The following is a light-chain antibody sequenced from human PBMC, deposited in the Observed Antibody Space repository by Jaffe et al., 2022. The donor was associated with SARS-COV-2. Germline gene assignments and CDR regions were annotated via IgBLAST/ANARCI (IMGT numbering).Light chain of an antibody. J-gene: IGKJ4*01. CDR1: QDISSW. Sequence: DIQMTQSPSSVSASVGDGVTITCRASQDISSWLAWYQQKPGKAPKLLIYGASTLQSGVPSRFSGSGSGTDFTLTISSLQPDDFAAYYCQQANSFPLTFGGGTKVEIK. CDR2: GAS. CDR3: QQANSFPLT. V-gene: IGKV1-12*01.